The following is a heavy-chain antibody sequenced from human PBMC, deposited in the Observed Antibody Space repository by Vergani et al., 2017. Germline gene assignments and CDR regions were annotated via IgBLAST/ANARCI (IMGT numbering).Heavy chain of an antibody. V-gene: IGHV1-69*01. CDR3: ASPTYYYCSGSPGGAFDI. D-gene: IGHD3-10*01. J-gene: IGHJ3*02. Sequence: QVQLVQSGAEVKKPGSSVKVSCKASGGTFSSYAISWVRQAPGQGLEWMGGIIPIFGTANYAQKFQGRVTITADESTSTAYMELSSLRSEDTAVYYCASPTYYYCSGSPGGAFDIWGQGTMVTVSS. CDR1: GGTFSSYA. CDR2: IIPIFGTA.